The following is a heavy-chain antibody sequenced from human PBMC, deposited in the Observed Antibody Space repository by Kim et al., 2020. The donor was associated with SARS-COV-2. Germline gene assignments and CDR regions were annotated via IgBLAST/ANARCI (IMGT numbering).Heavy chain of an antibody. CDR2: INTNTGNP. CDR1: GYTFTSYA. D-gene: IGHD1-1*01. V-gene: IGHV7-4-1*02. CDR3: ARALLNWNQYKSAFDY. J-gene: IGHJ4*02. Sequence: ASVKVSCKASGYTFTSYAMNWVRQAPGQGLEWMGWINTNTGNPTYAQGFTGRFVFSLDTSVSTAYLQISSLKAEDTAVYYCARALLNWNQYKSAFDYWGQGTLVTVSS.